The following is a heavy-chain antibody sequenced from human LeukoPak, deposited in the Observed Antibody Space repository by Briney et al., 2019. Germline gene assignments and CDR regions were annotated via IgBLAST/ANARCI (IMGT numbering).Heavy chain of an antibody. D-gene: IGHD3-3*01. CDR2: IYYSGST. CDR1: GGSISSYY. Sequence: SETLSLTCTVSGGSISSYYWSWIRQPPGKGLEWIGYIYYSGSTNYNPSLKSRVTISVDTSKNQFSLKLSSVTAADTAVYYCAREGIRSRYDFWSGYYKGYFDYWGQGTLVTVSS. CDR3: AREGIRSRYDFWSGYYKGYFDY. J-gene: IGHJ4*02. V-gene: IGHV4-59*01.